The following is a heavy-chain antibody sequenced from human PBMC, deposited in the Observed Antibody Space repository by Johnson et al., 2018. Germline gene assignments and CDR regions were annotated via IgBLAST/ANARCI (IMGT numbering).Heavy chain of an antibody. Sequence: EVQLVESGGGLVQPGGSLRLSCAASGFTFNKYWMNWVRQAPGKGLERVASTNEDGSEKYYGDSVKGRFTISRDNAKNSLYLQMDSLRVDDTAMYFCARTVLRALDIWGQGTMVTVSS. V-gene: IGHV3-7*01. CDR3: ARTVLRALDI. D-gene: IGHD1-1*01. CDR1: GFTFNKYW. J-gene: IGHJ3*02. CDR2: TNEDGSEK.